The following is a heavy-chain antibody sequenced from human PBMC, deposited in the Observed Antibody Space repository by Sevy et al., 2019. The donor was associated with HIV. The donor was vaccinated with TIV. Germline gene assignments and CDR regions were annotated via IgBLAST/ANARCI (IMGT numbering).Heavy chain of an antibody. CDR3: ARDKYYYVSGSFDY. Sequence: ASVKVSCKASGGIFRSNAISWVRQAPGQGLEWMGGIIAVFGTTNYAQKFQGRVTVSADESRGTAYMELSSLRSEDTAGYYCARDKYYYVSGSFDYWGQGTQVTVSS. V-gene: IGHV1-69*13. CDR2: IIAVFGTT. D-gene: IGHD3-10*01. J-gene: IGHJ4*01. CDR1: GGIFRSNA.